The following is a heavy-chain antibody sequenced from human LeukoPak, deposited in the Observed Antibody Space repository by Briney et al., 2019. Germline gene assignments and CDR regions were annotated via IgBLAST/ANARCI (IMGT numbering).Heavy chain of an antibody. V-gene: IGHV1-46*01. CDR2: INPSGDFR. CDR3: ARDYSGEWEQLTGWWFDP. CDR1: GYTFGTHW. Sequence: ASVKVSCKASGYTFGTHWMHWVRQAPGQGLEWMAIINPSGDFRSYAQKFQGRLTVTRDMSTRTVYMELSDLRPEVTAVYYCARDYSGEWEQLTGWWFDPWGQGTLVIVSS. J-gene: IGHJ5*02. D-gene: IGHD1-26*01.